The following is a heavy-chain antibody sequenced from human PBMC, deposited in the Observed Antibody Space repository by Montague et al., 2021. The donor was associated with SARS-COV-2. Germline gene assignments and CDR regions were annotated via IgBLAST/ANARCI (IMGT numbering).Heavy chain of an antibody. V-gene: IGHV6-1*01. J-gene: IGHJ4*02. Sequence: CAISGDSVSSNSATWNWIRQSPSRGLEWLGRTYYRPMWKSDYARSAKSRIAINPDTSKNQFSLQLSSVTPEDTALYYCVRGIEAAGSYDYWGQGTLVTVSS. CDR1: GDSVSSNSAT. CDR2: TYYRPMWKS. D-gene: IGHD6-13*01. CDR3: VRGIEAAGSYDY.